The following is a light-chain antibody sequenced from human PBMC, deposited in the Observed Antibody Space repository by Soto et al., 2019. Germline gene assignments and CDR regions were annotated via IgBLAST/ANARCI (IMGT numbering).Light chain of an antibody. CDR3: QSYDSSNQVAV. Sequence: NFMLTQPHSVSESPGKTVTISCTRSSGSIASNYVQWYQQRPGSAPTTVIYEDNQRPSGVPDRFSGSIDSSSNSASLTISGLKTEDEADYYCQSYDSSNQVAVFGGGTQLTVL. CDR1: SGSIASNY. CDR2: EDN. V-gene: IGLV6-57*03. J-gene: IGLJ7*01.